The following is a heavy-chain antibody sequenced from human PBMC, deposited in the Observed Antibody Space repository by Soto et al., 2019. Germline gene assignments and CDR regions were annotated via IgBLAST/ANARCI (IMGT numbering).Heavy chain of an antibody. CDR1: GFTFSTYW. J-gene: IGHJ4*02. CDR3: ARYAQFASGRSYRDY. CDR2: IRHDGGET. Sequence: GSLRLSCAASGFTFSTYWMNWVRQAPGRGLEWVAHIRHDGGETYYVDSVKGRFTISRDNAKNSLYLQMNGLRAEDTAVYYCARYAQFASGRSYRDYWGRGTLVTVCS. V-gene: IGHV3-7*05. D-gene: IGHD2-2*01.